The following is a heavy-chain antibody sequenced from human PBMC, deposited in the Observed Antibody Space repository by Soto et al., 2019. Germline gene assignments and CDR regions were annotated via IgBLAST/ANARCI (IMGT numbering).Heavy chain of an antibody. Sequence: EVQLVESGGGWVQPGGSLRLSCVASGFPFSNYDMHWVRQAAGKGLEWVSAIGTTGDTYYPGSVKGRFTVSRDDAKNSFYLQMNSLRVGDTAVYYCARDATYDSGSSPDWYFDLWGRGTLVTVSS. D-gene: IGHD3-10*01. CDR3: ARDATYDSGSSPDWYFDL. J-gene: IGHJ2*01. CDR2: IGTTGDT. CDR1: GFPFSNYD. V-gene: IGHV3-13*04.